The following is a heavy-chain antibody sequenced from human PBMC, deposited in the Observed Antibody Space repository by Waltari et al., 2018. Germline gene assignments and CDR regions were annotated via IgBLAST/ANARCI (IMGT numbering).Heavy chain of an antibody. J-gene: IGHJ4*02. CDR3: ARDSRGGLFFDY. V-gene: IGHV3-53*01. CDR2: IFSEGRT. Sequence: EVQLVESGGGFIQSGGSLRLSCAASGFTVSSNYMSWVRQAPGKGLEWFSVIFSEGRTYYADSVKGRFTISRDNSKNTLYLQINSLRAEDTAVYYCARDSRGGLFFDYWGQGTLVTVSS. CDR1: GFTVSSNY.